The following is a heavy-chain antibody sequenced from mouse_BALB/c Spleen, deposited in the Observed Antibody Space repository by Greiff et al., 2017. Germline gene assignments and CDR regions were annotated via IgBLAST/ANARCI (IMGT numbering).Heavy chain of an antibody. CDR1: GFTFSSYA. J-gene: IGHJ1*01. V-gene: IGHV5-6-5*01. CDR2: ISSGGST. CDR3: ARCDGYYGWYFDV. Sequence: EVQRVESGGGLVKPGGSLKLSCAASGFTFSSYAMSWVRQTPEKRLEWVASISSGGSTYYPDSVKGRFTISRDNARNILYLQMSSLRSEDTAMYYCARCDGYYGWYFDVWGAGTTVTVSS. D-gene: IGHD2-3*01.